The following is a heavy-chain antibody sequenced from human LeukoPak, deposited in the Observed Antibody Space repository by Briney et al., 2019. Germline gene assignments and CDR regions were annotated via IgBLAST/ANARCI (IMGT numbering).Heavy chain of an antibody. CDR3: AKEVRTSGRAGIFGY. V-gene: IGHV3-30*04. Sequence: GGSLRLSCVPSTFTCSDFVMHWVRQAPGKGLEGVSAISIDGNGKFYADSVRGRITISRDNSKKTLYLEMNSLSAEDTAVYYCAKEVRTSGRAGIFGYWGQGTLVTVSS. J-gene: IGHJ4*02. D-gene: IGHD2-2*01. CDR1: TFTCSDFV. CDR2: ISIDGNGK.